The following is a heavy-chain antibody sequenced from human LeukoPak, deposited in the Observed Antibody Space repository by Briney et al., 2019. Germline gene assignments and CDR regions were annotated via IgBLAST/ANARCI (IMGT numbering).Heavy chain of an antibody. CDR2: ISSNGGNT. Sequence: PGGSLRLSCPASGFTFRRYAMHWVRQAPGKGLEYISGISSNGGNTDHADSVKGRFTISRDNPKSTLYLQMSSLRPEDTAVYYCIKDAGYSAYDSLDSWGQGTLVTVSS. CDR1: GFTFRRYA. V-gene: IGHV3-64D*06. D-gene: IGHD5-12*01. CDR3: IKDAGYSAYDSLDS. J-gene: IGHJ4*02.